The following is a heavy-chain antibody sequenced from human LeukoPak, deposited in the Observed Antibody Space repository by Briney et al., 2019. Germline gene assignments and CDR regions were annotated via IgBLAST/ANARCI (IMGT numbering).Heavy chain of an antibody. CDR3: ATTAMVTPKDY. Sequence: RTGGSLRLSCAASGFTFSSYAMSWVRQAPGKGLEWVSAISGSGGSTYYADSVKGQFTISRDNSKNTLYLQMNSLRAEDTAVYYCATTAMVTPKDYWGQGTLVTVSS. CDR2: ISGSGGST. D-gene: IGHD5-18*01. CDR1: GFTFSSYA. J-gene: IGHJ4*02. V-gene: IGHV3-23*01.